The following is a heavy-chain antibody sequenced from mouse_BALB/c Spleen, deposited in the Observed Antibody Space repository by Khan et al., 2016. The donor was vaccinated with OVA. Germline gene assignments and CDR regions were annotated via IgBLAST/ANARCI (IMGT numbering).Heavy chain of an antibody. J-gene: IGHJ3*01. CDR3: TRGGVDGSSFAY. CDR1: GYTFTNSW. D-gene: IGHD2-3*01. CDR2: IYPSDSYI. Sequence: QVQLQQPGTELVRPGASVKLSCKASGYTFTNSWINWVKQRPGQGLEWIGNIYPSDSYINYNQKFRDKATLTVDKSSTTAYMHLSSLTSEDSAVYYCTRGGVDGSSFAYWGQGTLVTVSA. V-gene: IGHV1-69*02.